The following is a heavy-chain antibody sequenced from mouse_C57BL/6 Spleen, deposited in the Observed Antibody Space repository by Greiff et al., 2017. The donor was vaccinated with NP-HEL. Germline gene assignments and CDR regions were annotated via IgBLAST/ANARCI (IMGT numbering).Heavy chain of an antibody. CDR1: GFTFSDYG. J-gene: IGHJ4*01. D-gene: IGHD1-1*01. V-gene: IGHV5-17*01. Sequence: EVQGVESGGGLVKPGGSLKLSCAASGFTFSDYGMNWVRQAPEKGLEWVAYISSGSSTIYYADTVTGRFTISSDNAKNTLFLQMTSLRSEDTAIYYCSRDYVSYYAMDYWGQGTSVTVSS. CDR2: ISSGSSTI. CDR3: SRDYVSYYAMDY.